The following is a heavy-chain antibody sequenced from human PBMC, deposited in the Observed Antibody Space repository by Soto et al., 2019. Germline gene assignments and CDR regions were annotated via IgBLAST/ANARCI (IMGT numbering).Heavy chain of an antibody. CDR3: VTVNLVGAAYYFDY. CDR1: GGSIRNGDYY. CDR2: VYYSGTT. D-gene: IGHD1-26*01. J-gene: IGHJ4*02. V-gene: IGHV4-30-4*01. Sequence: SETLSLTCTVSGGSIRNGDYYWGWIRQPPGKGLEWIGYVYYSGTTYPPPSLNSRVSISVDTAENQFSLRLTSVTAADTAVYYCVTVNLVGAAYYFDYWGPGTLVTVSS.